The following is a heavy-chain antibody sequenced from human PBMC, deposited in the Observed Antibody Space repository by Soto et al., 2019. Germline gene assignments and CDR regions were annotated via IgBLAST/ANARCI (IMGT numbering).Heavy chain of an antibody. J-gene: IGHJ4*02. V-gene: IGHV3-33*01. D-gene: IGHD4-17*01. Sequence: GGSLRLSCAASGFTFSSYGMHWVRQAPGKGLEWVAVIWYDGSNKYYADSVKGRFTISRDNSKNTLYLQMNSLRAEDTAVYYCARDDYGDYGVLFDYWGQGTLVTVSS. CDR1: GFTFSSYG. CDR3: ARDDYGDYGVLFDY. CDR2: IWYDGSNK.